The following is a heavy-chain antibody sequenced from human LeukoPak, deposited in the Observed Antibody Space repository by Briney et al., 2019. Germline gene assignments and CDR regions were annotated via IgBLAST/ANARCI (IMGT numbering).Heavy chain of an antibody. V-gene: IGHV4-61*02. CDR1: GGSISSGSYY. Sequence: SQTLSLTCTVSGGSISSGSYYWSWIRQPAGKGLEWIGRIYTSGSTNYNPSLKSRVTISVDTSKNQFSLKLSSVTAADTAVYYCARGTTYNQYYYDSSGYYSFDYWGQGTLVTVSS. J-gene: IGHJ4*02. CDR3: ARGTTYNQYYYDSSGYYSFDY. CDR2: IYTSGST. D-gene: IGHD3-22*01.